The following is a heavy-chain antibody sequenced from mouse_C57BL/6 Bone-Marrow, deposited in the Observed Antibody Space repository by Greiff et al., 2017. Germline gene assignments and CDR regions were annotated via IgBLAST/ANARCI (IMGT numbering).Heavy chain of an antibody. Sequence: EVQLVESGGGLVKPGGSLKLSCAASGFTFSSYAMSWVRQTPEKRLAWVATISDGGSYTYYPDNVKGRFTISRDNAKNNLYLQMSHLKSEDTAMYYCARHYSTIFDYWGQGTTLTVSS. D-gene: IGHD2-5*01. CDR3: ARHYSTIFDY. CDR1: GFTFSSYA. CDR2: ISDGGSYT. V-gene: IGHV5-4*01. J-gene: IGHJ2*01.